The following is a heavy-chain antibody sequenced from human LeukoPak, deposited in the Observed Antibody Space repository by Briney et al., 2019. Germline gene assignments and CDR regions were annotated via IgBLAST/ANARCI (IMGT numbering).Heavy chain of an antibody. CDR2: IYPGDSDT. CDR3: ARFAYDSSGYYSLYYFDY. CDR1: GYSFTSYW. J-gene: IGHJ4*02. Sequence: GESLKISCKGSGYSFTSYWIGWVRQMPGKGLEWMGIIYPGDSDTRYSPSFQGQVTISADKSISTAYLQWSSLKASDTAMYYCARFAYDSSGYYSLYYFDYWGQGTLVTVSS. V-gene: IGHV5-51*01. D-gene: IGHD3-22*01.